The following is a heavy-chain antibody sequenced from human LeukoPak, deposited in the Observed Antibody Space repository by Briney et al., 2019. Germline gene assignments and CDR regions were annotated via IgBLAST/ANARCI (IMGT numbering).Heavy chain of an antibody. Sequence: GGSLRLSCAASGFTFSSYAMHWVRQAPGKGLEWVAVISYDGSNKYYADSVKGRFTISRDNPKNTLYLQMNSLRAEDTAVYYCARDYYDSEGYYGMDVWGQGTTVTVSS. CDR1: GFTFSSYA. V-gene: IGHV3-30-3*01. CDR2: ISYDGSNK. J-gene: IGHJ6*02. D-gene: IGHD3-22*01. CDR3: ARDYYDSEGYYGMDV.